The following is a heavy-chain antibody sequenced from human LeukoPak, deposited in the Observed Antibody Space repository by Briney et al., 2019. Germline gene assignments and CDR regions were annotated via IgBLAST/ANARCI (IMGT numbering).Heavy chain of an antibody. CDR3: ARGYEWELLSWFDP. D-gene: IGHD1-26*01. V-gene: IGHV1-18*01. Sequence: ASVKVSCKASGYTFTSYGISWVRQAPGQGFEWMGWISAYNGNTNYAQKLQGRVTMTTDTSTSTAYMELRSLRSDDTAVYYCARGYEWELLSWFDPWGQGTLVTVSS. CDR1: GYTFTSYG. CDR2: ISAYNGNT. J-gene: IGHJ5*02.